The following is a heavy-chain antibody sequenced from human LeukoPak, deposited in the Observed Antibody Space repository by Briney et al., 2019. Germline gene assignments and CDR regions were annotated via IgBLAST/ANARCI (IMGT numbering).Heavy chain of an antibody. Sequence: PSETLSLTCTVSGGSISSYYWSWIRQPPGKGLEGIGYIYYSGSTNYNPSLKSRVTISVDTSKNQFSLKLSSVTAADTAVYYCARERIPMELDAFDIWGQGTMVTVSS. V-gene: IGHV4-59*12. D-gene: IGHD3-10*01. CDR2: IYYSGST. CDR1: GGSISSYY. CDR3: ARERIPMELDAFDI. J-gene: IGHJ3*02.